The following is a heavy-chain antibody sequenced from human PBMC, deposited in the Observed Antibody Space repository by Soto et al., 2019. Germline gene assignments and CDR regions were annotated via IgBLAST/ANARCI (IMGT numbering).Heavy chain of an antibody. V-gene: IGHV3-21*01. CDR1: GFTFSSFS. Sequence: GGSLRLSCAASGFTFSSFSMNWVRQAPGKGLEWVSSISSTSSYIYYADSVKGRFTISGDNAKNSLYLEMNSLRVEDTAVYYCSGTTAHLYSYVTDVWGQGTTVTVSS. CDR2: ISSTSSYI. J-gene: IGHJ6*02. CDR3: SGTTAHLYSYVTDV. D-gene: IGHD1-1*01.